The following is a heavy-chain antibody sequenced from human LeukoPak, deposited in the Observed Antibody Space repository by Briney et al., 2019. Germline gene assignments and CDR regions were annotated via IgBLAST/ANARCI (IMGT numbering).Heavy chain of an antibody. CDR1: GFTFSSYS. J-gene: IGHJ4*02. Sequence: GGSLRLSCAASGFTFSSYSMNWVRQAPGKGLEWVSSISSSSSYIYYADSVKGRFTISRDNAKNSLYLQMNSLRAEDTAVYYCARRHSSGWYAPDYWGQGTLVTVSS. CDR3: ARRHSSGWYAPDY. D-gene: IGHD6-19*01. V-gene: IGHV3-21*01. CDR2: ISSSSSYI.